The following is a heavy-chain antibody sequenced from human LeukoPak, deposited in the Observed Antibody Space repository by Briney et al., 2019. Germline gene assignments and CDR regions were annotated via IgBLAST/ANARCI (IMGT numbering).Heavy chain of an antibody. CDR1: GGTFSSYA. D-gene: IGHD6-19*01. Sequence: ASVKFSCKASGGTFSSYAISWVRQAPGQGLGWMGRIIPILGIANYAQKFQGRVTITADKSTSTAYMELSSLRSEDTAVYYCARDLYSSGSRHFDYWGQGTLVTVSS. CDR3: ARDLYSSGSRHFDY. V-gene: IGHV1-69*04. J-gene: IGHJ4*02. CDR2: IIPILGIA.